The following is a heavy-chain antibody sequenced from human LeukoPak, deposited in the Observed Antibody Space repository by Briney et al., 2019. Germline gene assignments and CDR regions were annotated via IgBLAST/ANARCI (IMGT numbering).Heavy chain of an antibody. CDR1: GGTFTSYA. Sequence: SVKVSCKASGGTFTSYAISWVRQAPAQGLEWMGRIIPIFGTANYAQKFQGRVTITTDESTSTAYMELSSLRSEDTAVYYCARERYSYGQFDYWGQGTLVTVSS. V-gene: IGHV1-69*05. D-gene: IGHD5-18*01. CDR2: IIPIFGTA. CDR3: ARERYSYGQFDY. J-gene: IGHJ4*02.